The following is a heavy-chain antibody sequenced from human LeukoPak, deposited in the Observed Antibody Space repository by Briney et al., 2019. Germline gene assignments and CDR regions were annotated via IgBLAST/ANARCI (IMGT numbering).Heavy chain of an antibody. V-gene: IGHV3-23*01. D-gene: IGHD2/OR15-2a*01. CDR3: AKDRLSSPTAPRFDP. J-gene: IGHJ5*02. CDR2: ISGSGGST. Sequence: GGSLRLSCAASGLTFSNYAMSWVRQAPGKGLEWVSAISGSGGSTSYADSVKGRFTISRDNSKNTLYLQMNSLRGEDTALYYCAKDRLSSPTAPRFDPWGQGTQVTVSS. CDR1: GLTFSNYA.